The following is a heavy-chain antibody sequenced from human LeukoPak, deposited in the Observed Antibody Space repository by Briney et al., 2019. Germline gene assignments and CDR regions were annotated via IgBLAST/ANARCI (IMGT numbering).Heavy chain of an antibody. CDR2: IRSNGETT. CDR1: GFTFSSIA. Sequence: PGGSLRLSCAASGFTFSSIAMTWVRQAPGKGLEWVSTIRSNGETTYNADSVKGRFTISRDNSKKTLYLQLNSLRVEDTAIYYCARDYSGPRHSAAFDIWGQGTMVTVSS. V-gene: IGHV3-23*01. CDR3: ARDYSGPRHSAAFDI. D-gene: IGHD1-14*01. J-gene: IGHJ3*02.